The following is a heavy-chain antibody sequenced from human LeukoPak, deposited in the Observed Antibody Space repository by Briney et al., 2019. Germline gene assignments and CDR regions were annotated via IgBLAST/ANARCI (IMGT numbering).Heavy chain of an antibody. D-gene: IGHD5-12*01. V-gene: IGHV3-23*01. Sequence: LPGGSLRLSCAASGFTFSSYAMSWVRQAPGKGLEWVSAISGSGGSTYYADSVKGRFTISRDNSKNTLYLQMNSLRAEDTAVYYCAKSKNVDIVATIGALDAFDIWGQGTMITVSS. CDR1: GFTFSSYA. CDR3: AKSKNVDIVATIGALDAFDI. CDR2: ISGSGGST. J-gene: IGHJ3*02.